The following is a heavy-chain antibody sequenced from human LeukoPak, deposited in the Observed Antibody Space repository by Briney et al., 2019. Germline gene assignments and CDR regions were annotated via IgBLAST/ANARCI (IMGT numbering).Heavy chain of an antibody. J-gene: IGHJ3*02. Sequence: SETLSLTCTVSGGSISSYYWSWIRQPPGKGLEWIGYIYYSGSTNHNPSLKSRVTISVDTSKNQFSLKLSSVTAADTAVYYCARTKIGITMVRGINDAFDIWGQGTMVTVSS. D-gene: IGHD3-10*01. CDR3: ARTKIGITMVRGINDAFDI. CDR1: GGSISSYY. V-gene: IGHV4-59*01. CDR2: IYYSGST.